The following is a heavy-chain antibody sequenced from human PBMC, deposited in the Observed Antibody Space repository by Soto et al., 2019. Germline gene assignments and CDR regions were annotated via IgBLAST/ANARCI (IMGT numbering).Heavy chain of an antibody. CDR2: IYHSGST. J-gene: IGHJ4*02. CDR3: ARRSGYDYRDFDY. Sequence: TLSLTCAVSGGSISSGGYSWSWIRQPPGKGLERIGYIYHSGSTYYNPSLKSRVTISVDRSKNQFSLKLSSVTAADTAVYYCARRSGYDYRDFDYWGQGTLVTVSS. V-gene: IGHV4-30-2*01. CDR1: GGSISSGGYS. D-gene: IGHD5-12*01.